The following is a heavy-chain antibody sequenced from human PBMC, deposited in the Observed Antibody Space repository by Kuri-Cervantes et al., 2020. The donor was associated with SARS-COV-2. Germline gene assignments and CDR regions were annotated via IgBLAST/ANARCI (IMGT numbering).Heavy chain of an antibody. Sequence: GESLKISCAASGFTFSSHGMHWVRQAPGKGLEWVAFIRYDGSNKYYADSVKGRFTISRDNSKNTLYLQMNSLRAEDTAVYYCAKPVLGSPVDAFDIWGQGTMVTVSS. CDR1: GFTFSSHG. V-gene: IGHV3-30*02. J-gene: IGHJ3*02. D-gene: IGHD7-27*01. CDR3: AKPVLGSPVDAFDI. CDR2: IRYDGSNK.